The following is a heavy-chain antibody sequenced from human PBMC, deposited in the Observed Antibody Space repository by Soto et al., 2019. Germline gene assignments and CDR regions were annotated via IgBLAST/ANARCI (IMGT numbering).Heavy chain of an antibody. CDR3: ARNPLGYCSGGSCYGMDV. V-gene: IGHV3-33*01. J-gene: IGHJ6*02. CDR1: GFTFSHYG. Sequence: QAQLVESGGGVVQPGRSLRLSCAASGFTFSHYGIHWVRQVPGKGLEWVAIIWYDGSNKYYADSVKGRFTISRDNSKNTVYLEMDSLRAEDTATYYCARNPLGYCSGGSCYGMDVWGQGTTVTVSS. CDR2: IWYDGSNK. D-gene: IGHD2-15*01.